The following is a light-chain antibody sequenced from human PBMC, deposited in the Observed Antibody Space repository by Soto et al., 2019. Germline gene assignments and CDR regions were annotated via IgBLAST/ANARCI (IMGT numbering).Light chain of an antibody. CDR2: GTS. J-gene: IGKJ3*01. CDR1: QSVSSSY. V-gene: IGKV3-20*01. Sequence: GSLSLSPGERATLSCRASQSVSSSYLAWYQQKPGQAPRLLIYGTSSRATGIPDRFSGSGSGTDFTLTISRLEPEDFAVYYCQQYGSSRFTFGPGTKVDIK. CDR3: QQYGSSRFT.